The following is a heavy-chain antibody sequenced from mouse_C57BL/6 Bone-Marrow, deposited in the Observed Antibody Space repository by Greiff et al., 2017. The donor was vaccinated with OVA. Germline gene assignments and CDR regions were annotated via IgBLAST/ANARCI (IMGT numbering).Heavy chain of an antibody. J-gene: IGHJ3*01. V-gene: IGHV7-1*01. CDR3: ARDYGSSWFAY. D-gene: IGHD1-1*01. CDR2: SRNKANDYTT. Sequence: EVKLMESGGGLVQSGRSLRLSCATSGFTFSDFYMEWVRQAPGKGLEWIAASRNKANDYTTEYSASVKGRFIVSRDTSQSILYLQMNALRAEDTAIYYCARDYGSSWFAYWGQGTLVTVSA. CDR1: GFTFSDFY.